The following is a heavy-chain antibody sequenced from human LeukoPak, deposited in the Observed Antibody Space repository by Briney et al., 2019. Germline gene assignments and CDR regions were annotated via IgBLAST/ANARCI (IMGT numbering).Heavy chain of an antibody. CDR2: ISDSGGST. J-gene: IGHJ4*02. Sequence: GSLRLSCEAPRFAFTNYAMSWVRQAPGKGLEWVSAISDSGGSTFYADSVKGRFTISRDNSKSTLYLQMHSLRAEDTAVYYCAKMDGRDSRYDTIDYWGQGTLVTVSS. CDR3: AKMDGRDSRYDTIDY. V-gene: IGHV3-23*01. D-gene: IGHD3-22*01. CDR1: RFAFTNYA.